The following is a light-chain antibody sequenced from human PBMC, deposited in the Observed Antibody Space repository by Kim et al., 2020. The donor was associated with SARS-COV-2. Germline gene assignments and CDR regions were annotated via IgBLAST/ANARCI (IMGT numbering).Light chain of an antibody. CDR3: AVWDDSLNGVV. J-gene: IGLJ2*01. V-gene: IGLV1-44*01. Sequence: GQRVTSVCSGNSSNIGSNAVTWCQQLPGTAPKLLIYSINQRPSGVPDRFSGSKSDTSASLAISGLQSEDEADYYCAVWDDSLNGVVFGGGTQLTVL. CDR2: SIN. CDR1: SSNIGSNA.